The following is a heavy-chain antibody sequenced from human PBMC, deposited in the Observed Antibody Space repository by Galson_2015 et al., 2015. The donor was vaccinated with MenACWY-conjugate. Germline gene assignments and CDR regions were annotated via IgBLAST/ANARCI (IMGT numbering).Heavy chain of an antibody. CDR3: ARHPPGGRGLDV. J-gene: IGHJ6*02. CDR1: GYSFTTYW. V-gene: IGHV5-51*01. D-gene: IGHD1-26*01. Sequence: QSGAEVKKPGESLQISCPGSGYSFTTYWIAWVRQMPGRGLEWVGLISPGDSNTRYSPSFQGQVTISADKSISTAYLQWSSLKASDTAMYYCARHPPGGRGLDVWGQGTTVTVSS. CDR2: ISPGDSNT.